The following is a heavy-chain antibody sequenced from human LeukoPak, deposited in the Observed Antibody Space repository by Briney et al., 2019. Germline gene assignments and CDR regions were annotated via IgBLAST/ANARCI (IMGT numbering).Heavy chain of an antibody. D-gene: IGHD3-22*01. CDR1: GYSFTTYW. J-gene: IGHJ6*02. CDR2: IFPGDSDT. V-gene: IGHV5-51*01. CDR3: ARARYYYDSSGYYLYYGMDV. Sequence: GESLKISCKGSGYSFTTYWIGWARQMPGKGLEWMGIIFPGDSDTRYSPSFQGQVTISADKSINTAYLQWSSLKASDTAMYYCARARYYYDSSGYYLYYGMDVWGQGTTVTVSS.